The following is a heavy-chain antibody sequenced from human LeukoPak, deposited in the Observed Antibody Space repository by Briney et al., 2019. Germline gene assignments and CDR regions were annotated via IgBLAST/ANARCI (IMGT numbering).Heavy chain of an antibody. CDR2: ISSSSSTI. Sequence: GGSLRLSCAASGFTFSSYAMTWVRQAPGKGLEWVSYISSSSSTIYYADSVRGRFTISRDNAKNSLYLQMNSLRAEDTAVYYCARVSQLGYYYYMDVWGKGTTVTVSS. V-gene: IGHV3-48*04. CDR1: GFTFSSYA. D-gene: IGHD1-1*01. J-gene: IGHJ6*03. CDR3: ARVSQLGYYYYMDV.